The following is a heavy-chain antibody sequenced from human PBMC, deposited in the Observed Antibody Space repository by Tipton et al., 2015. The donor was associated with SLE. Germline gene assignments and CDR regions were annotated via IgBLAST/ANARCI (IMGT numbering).Heavy chain of an antibody. J-gene: IGHJ4*02. Sequence: SLRLSCAASGFTFDDYGMSWVRQAPGKGLEWVSGINLNGGTTCYADSVKGRFTISRDNSKNTLYLQMNSLRAEDTAVYYCAKWRSYYYGSWKGLDYWGQGTLVTVAS. CDR3: AKWRSYYYGSWKGLDY. D-gene: IGHD3-10*01. CDR2: INLNGGTT. V-gene: IGHV3-20*04. CDR1: GFTFDDYG.